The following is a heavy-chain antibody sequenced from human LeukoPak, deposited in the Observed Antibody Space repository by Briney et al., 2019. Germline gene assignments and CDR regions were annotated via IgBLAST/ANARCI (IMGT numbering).Heavy chain of an antibody. CDR1: GGTFSSYA. D-gene: IGHD6-19*01. CDR3: AGDLGSSGWYGYYYYYGMDV. V-gene: IGHV1-69*04. Sequence: SVKVSCKASGGTFSSYAISWVRQAPGQGLEWMGRIIPILGIANYAQKFQGRVTITADKSTSTAYMELSSLRSEDTAVYYCAGDLGSSGWYGYYYYYGMDVWGQGTTVTVSS. CDR2: IIPILGIA. J-gene: IGHJ6*02.